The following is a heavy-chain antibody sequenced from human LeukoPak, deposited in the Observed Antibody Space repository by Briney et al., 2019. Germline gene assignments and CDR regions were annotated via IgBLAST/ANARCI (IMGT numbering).Heavy chain of an antibody. D-gene: IGHD5-12*01. CDR3: ARDGIVATTNWVIDSYFDY. Sequence: GSSVKVSCKASGGTFSSYAISWVRQAPGQGLEWMGGIIPIFGTANYAQKFRGRVTITADESTSTAYMELSSLRSEDTAVYYCARDGIVATTNWVIDSYFDYWGQGTLVTVSS. V-gene: IGHV1-69*01. CDR2: IIPIFGTA. J-gene: IGHJ4*02. CDR1: GGTFSSYA.